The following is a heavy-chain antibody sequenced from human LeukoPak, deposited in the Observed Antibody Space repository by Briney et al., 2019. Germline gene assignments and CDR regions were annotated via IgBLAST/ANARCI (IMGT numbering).Heavy chain of an antibody. V-gene: IGHV4-59*12. J-gene: IGHJ4*02. CDR1: GGSISSYY. CDR2: IYYSGST. Sequence: SETLSLTCTVSGGSISSYYWSWIRQPPGKGLEWIGYIYYSGSTNYNPSLKSRVTISVDTSKNQFSLKLSSVTAADTAVYYCARRGRSSARRFDYWGQGTLVTVSS. CDR3: ARRGRSSARRFDY. D-gene: IGHD2-15*01.